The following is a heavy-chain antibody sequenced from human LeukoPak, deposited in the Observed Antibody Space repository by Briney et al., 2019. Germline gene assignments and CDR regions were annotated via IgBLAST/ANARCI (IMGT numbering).Heavy chain of an antibody. CDR1: GGSFSGYY. Sequence: SETLSLTCAVYGGSFSGYYWSWIRQPPGKGLEWIGEINHSGSTNYNPSLKSRVTISVDTSKNQFSLKLSSVTAADTAVYYCARVRWELHDPFDYWGQGTLVTVSS. CDR3: ARVRWELHDPFDY. CDR2: INHSGST. V-gene: IGHV4-34*01. J-gene: IGHJ4*02. D-gene: IGHD1-26*01.